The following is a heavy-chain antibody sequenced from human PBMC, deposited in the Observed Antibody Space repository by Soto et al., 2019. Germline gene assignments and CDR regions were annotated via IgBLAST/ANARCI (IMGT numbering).Heavy chain of an antibody. CDR2: MNPNSGNT. CDR3: ARGRGKATVYYYYGMDV. CDR1: GYTFTSYD. D-gene: IGHD4-17*01. V-gene: IGHV1-8*01. Sequence: ASVKVSCKASGYTFTSYDINWVRQATGQGREWMGWMNPNSGNTGDAQKFQGRVTMTRNTSISTAYMELSSLRSEDTAVYYCARGRGKATVYYYYGMDVWGQGTTVTVSS. J-gene: IGHJ6*02.